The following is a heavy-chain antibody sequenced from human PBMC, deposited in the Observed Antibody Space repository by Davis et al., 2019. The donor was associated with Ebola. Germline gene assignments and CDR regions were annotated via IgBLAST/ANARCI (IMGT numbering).Heavy chain of an antibody. CDR3: ARQTTTPSDFLDY. CDR1: VGSFSGYY. Sequence: SETLSLTCAVYVGSFSGYYWTWIRQPPGKGLEWIGDIDHRGNSNYSPSLKSRVTISVDTSKSQFSLKLTSVTAADTAVYYCARQTTTPSDFLDYWGRGTPVTVFS. J-gene: IGHJ4*02. CDR2: IDHRGNS. D-gene: IGHD4-11*01. V-gene: IGHV4-34*01.